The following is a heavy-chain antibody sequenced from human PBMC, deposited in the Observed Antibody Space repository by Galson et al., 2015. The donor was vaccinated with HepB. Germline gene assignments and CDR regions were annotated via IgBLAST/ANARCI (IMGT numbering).Heavy chain of an antibody. CDR3: ARGGGGQWFAEPTPLDGFVI. Sequence: SLRLSCAASGFTFRIYDMHWVRQTPEKGLEWVSAIDTTDGTYYPDSVRGRFTIPRDDARSSLYLQMSGLRVGDTAVYYCARGGGGQWFAEPTPLDGFVIWGQGTMVTVSS. CDR2: IDTTDGT. D-gene: IGHD3-10*01. CDR1: GFTFRIYD. V-gene: IGHV3-13*01. J-gene: IGHJ3*02.